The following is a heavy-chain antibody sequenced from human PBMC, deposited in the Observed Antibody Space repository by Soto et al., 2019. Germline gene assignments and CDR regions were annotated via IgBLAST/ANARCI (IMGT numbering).Heavy chain of an antibody. V-gene: IGHV5-51*01. CDR3: ARARKDIVVVPAAVSHYFDY. J-gene: IGHJ4*02. CDR2: IYPGDSDT. D-gene: IGHD2-2*01. Sequence: GESLKISCKGSGYSFTSYWIGWVRQMPGKGLEWMGIIYPGDSDTRYSPSFQGQVTISADKSISTAYLQWSSLKASDTAMYYCARARKDIVVVPAAVSHYFDYWRQGTLVTVSS. CDR1: GYSFTSYW.